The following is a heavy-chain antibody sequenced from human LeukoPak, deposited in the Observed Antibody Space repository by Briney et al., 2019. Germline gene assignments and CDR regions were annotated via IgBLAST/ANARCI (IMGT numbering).Heavy chain of an antibody. CDR3: ARGWGRRLGYCTGGVCYRTKPFDY. D-gene: IGHD2-8*02. J-gene: IGHJ4*02. V-gene: IGHV4-34*01. Sequence: SGTLSLTCAVYGRSFSGYYWSWIRQPPGKGLEWIGEINHSGSTNYNPSLKSRVTISVDTSKNQFSLKLSSVTAADTAVYYCARGWGRRLGYCTGGVCYRTKPFDYWGQGTLVTVSS. CDR1: GRSFSGYY. CDR2: INHSGST.